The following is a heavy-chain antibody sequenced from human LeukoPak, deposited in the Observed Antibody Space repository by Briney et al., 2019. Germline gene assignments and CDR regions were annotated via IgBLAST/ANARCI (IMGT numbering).Heavy chain of an antibody. D-gene: IGHD3-22*01. J-gene: IGHJ3*02. CDR1: GGTFSSYA. CDR3: ASLKIYYDSSGYLVTDAFDI. CDR2: IIPIFGTA. V-gene: IGHV1-69*06. Sequence: SVKVSCKASGGTFSSYAISWVRQAPGQGLEWMGGIIPIFGTANYAQKFQGRVTITADKSKSTAYMELSSLRSEDTAVYYCASLKIYYDSSGYLVTDAFDIWGQGTMVTVSS.